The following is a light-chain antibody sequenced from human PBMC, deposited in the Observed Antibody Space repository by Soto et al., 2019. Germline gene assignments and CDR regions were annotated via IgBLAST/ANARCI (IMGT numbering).Light chain of an antibody. V-gene: IGLV2-14*01. CDR2: EVS. CDR3: TSYSRYRVLV. J-gene: IGLJ3*02. Sequence: SVLTQPASVSGSLGQSITISCTGTSRDIGGYKYVSWYQQHPGKAPKLIIFEVSNRPSGVSDRFSGSNSGNTASLTISGLQAEDEADYYCTSYSRYRVLVSGGGTKVTVL. CDR1: SRDIGGYKY.